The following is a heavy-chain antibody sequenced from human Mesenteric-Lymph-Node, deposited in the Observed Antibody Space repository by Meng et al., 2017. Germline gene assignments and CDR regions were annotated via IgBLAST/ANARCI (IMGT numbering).Heavy chain of an antibody. D-gene: IGHD2-21*02. CDR3: ARAVYCGGDCYPFDY. V-gene: IGHV4-4*02. CDR1: GGSISSSTW. J-gene: IGHJ4*01. Sequence: QGQRQESGPGLVRPSGTLSLTCAVSGGSISSSTWWSWGRQPPGKGLEWIGEIYHSGSTNYNPSLKSRVTISVDKSKNQFSLKLSSVTAADTAVYYCARAVYCGGDCYPFDYWGQEPWSPSPQ. CDR2: IYHSGST.